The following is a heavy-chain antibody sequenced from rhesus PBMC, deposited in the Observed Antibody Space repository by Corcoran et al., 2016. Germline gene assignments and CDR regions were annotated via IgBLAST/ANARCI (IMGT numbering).Heavy chain of an antibody. V-gene: IGHV4-127*01. D-gene: IGHD5-12*01. Sequence: QVQLQESGPGLVKPSETLSLTCAASGSSISSGYCWSWRRQPPGKGLGWSGYIGGSSGSTNYNPSLKSRVTISKDTSKNQFSLKLSSVTAADTAVYYCARGTPGYSYTSDAFDFWGQGLRVTVSS. CDR3: ARGTPGYSYTSDAFDF. CDR2: IGGSSGST. CDR1: GSSISSGYC. J-gene: IGHJ3*01.